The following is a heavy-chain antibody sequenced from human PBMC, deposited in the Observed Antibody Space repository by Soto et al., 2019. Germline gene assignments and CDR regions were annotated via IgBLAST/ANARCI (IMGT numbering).Heavy chain of an antibody. CDR1: GGSISSGGYY. J-gene: IGHJ5*02. D-gene: IGHD2-15*01. V-gene: IGHV4-31*03. CDR2: IYYSGST. CDR3: ARDIVSEYCSGGSCYNWFDP. Sequence: PSETLSLTCTVSGGSISSGGYYWSCIRQHPGKGLEWIGYIYYSGSTYFNPSLKSRVTISVDTSKNQFSLKLSSVTAADTAVYYCARDIVSEYCSGGSCYNWFDPWGQGTLVTVSS.